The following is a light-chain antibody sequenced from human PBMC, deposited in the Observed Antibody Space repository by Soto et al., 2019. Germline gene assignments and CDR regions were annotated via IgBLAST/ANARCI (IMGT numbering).Light chain of an antibody. CDR3: QQRSNWPPGLLT. Sequence: EIVLPQSPATLSLSPGERATLSCRASQSVSSYLAWYQQKPGQAPRLLIYDASNRATGIPARFSGSGSGTDFTLTISSLEPEDFAVYYCQQRSNWPPGLLTFGGGTKVDIK. CDR1: QSVSSY. V-gene: IGKV3-11*01. J-gene: IGKJ4*01. CDR2: DAS.